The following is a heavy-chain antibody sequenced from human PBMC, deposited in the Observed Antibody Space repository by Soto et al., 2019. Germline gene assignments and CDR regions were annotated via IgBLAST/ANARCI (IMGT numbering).Heavy chain of an antibody. CDR1: GGSFSGFT. D-gene: IGHD3-16*01. V-gene: IGHV4-34*01. J-gene: IGHJ4*02. CDR2: INHSGTT. Sequence: SETLSLTCAVFGGSFSGFTWIWIRQPPGKGLEWIGEINHSGTTNHNPSLKSRVIISVDTSKKQFSLRLTSVTAADTAVYYCARGSDYTSSFDYWGQGTLVTVSS. CDR3: ARGSDYTSSFDY.